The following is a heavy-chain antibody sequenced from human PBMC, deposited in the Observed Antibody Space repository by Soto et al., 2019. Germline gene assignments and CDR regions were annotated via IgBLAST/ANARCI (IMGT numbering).Heavy chain of an antibody. V-gene: IGHV4-34*01. D-gene: IGHD6-13*01. CDR1: GGSFSGYY. J-gene: IGHJ5*02. CDR2: INHSGST. CDR3: ARGYSSSWYVGNWFDP. Sequence: PSETLSLTCAVYGGSFSGYYWSWTRQPPGKGLEWIGEINHSGSTNYNPSLKSRVTISVDTSKNQFSLKLSSVTAADTAVYYCARGYSSSWYVGNWFDPWGQGTLVTVSS.